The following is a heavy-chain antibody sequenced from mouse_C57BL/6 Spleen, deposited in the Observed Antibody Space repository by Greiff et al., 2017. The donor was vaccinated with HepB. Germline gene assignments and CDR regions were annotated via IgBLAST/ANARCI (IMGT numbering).Heavy chain of an antibody. V-gene: IGHV5-6*01. CDR3: ARHGDYSNYDYAMDY. CDR2: ISSGGSYT. J-gene: IGHJ4*01. D-gene: IGHD2-5*01. Sequence: EVQLVESAGDLVKPGGSLKLSCAASGFTFSSYGMSWVRQTPDKRLEWVATISSGGSYTYYPDSVKGRFTFARDKAKNTMYLQMSSMKSEDTTMYYCARHGDYSNYDYAMDYWGQGTSVTVSS. CDR1: GFTFSSYG.